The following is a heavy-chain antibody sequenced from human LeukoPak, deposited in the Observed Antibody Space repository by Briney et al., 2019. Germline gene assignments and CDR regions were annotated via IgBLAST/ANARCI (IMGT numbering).Heavy chain of an antibody. CDR1: GGSISSGYW. D-gene: IGHD2-15*01. CDR2: IIDSGST. V-gene: IGHV4-4*02. CDR3: ATYGPTSGGYTFEY. J-gene: IGHJ4*02. Sequence: SETLSLTCAVSGGSISSGYWWSWVRQPPMKGLEWIGEIIDSGSTNYDPSLKGRITISLDKTKNQFSLNVNSVTAADTAVYYCATYGPTSGGYTFEYWGQGILVTVSS.